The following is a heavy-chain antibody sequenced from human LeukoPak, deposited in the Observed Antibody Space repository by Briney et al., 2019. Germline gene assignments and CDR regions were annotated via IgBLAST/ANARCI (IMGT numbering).Heavy chain of an antibody. CDR1: GYSFTSYW. J-gene: IGHJ4*02. D-gene: IGHD6-13*01. CDR3: ARFEGEAAAGYYFDY. CDR2: IYPGDSDT. V-gene: IGHV5-51*01. Sequence: GESLKISCKGSGYSFTSYWIGWVRQMLGKGLEWMGIIYPGDSDTRYSPSFQGQVTISADKSISTAYLQWSSLKASDTAMYYCARFEGEAAAGYYFDYWGQGTLVTVSS.